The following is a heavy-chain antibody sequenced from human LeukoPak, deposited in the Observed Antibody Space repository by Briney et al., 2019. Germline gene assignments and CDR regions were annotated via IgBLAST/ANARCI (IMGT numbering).Heavy chain of an antibody. CDR3: ARQPGRVLGYSGYDYYFDY. J-gene: IGHJ4*02. CDR1: GGSISSYY. V-gene: IGHV4-59*08. D-gene: IGHD5-12*01. Sequence: SETLSLTCTVSGGSISSYYWSWIRQPPGKGLEWIGYIYYSGSTNYSPSLKSRVTISVDTSKNQFSLKLSSVTAADTAVYYCARQPGRVLGYSGYDYYFDYWGQGTLVTVSS. CDR2: IYYSGST.